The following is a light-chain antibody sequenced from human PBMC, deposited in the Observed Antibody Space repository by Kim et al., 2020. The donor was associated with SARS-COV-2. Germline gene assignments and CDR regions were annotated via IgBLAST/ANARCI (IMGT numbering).Light chain of an antibody. CDR2: AAS. Sequence: ASERLISMYVAWYQQKTGQAPSRLIDAASRRHTGVPHTFSGSGAETDLRHTISRLDPEDFVEYYWHHSGSSPLTFGGGTKVYIK. CDR1: ERLISMY. J-gene: IGKJ4*02. CDR3: HHSGSSPLT. V-gene: IGKV3-20*01.